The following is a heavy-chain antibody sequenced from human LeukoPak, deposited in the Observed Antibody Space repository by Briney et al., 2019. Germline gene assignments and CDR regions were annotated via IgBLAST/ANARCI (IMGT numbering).Heavy chain of an antibody. CDR1: GFTFSSYE. Sequence: TGGSLRLSCAASGFTFSSYEMNWVRQAPGKGLVWVSYISSSGSTIYYADSVKGRFTSSRDNAKNSLYLQMNSLRAEDTAVYYCARDLSSGWYYFDYWGQGTLVTVSS. J-gene: IGHJ4*02. V-gene: IGHV3-48*03. D-gene: IGHD6-19*01. CDR2: ISSSGSTI. CDR3: ARDLSSGWYYFDY.